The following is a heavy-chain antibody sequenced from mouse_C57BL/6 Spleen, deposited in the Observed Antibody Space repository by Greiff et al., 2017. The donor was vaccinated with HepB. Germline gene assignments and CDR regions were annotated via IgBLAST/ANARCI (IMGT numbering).Heavy chain of an antibody. Sequence: EVQGVESGEGLVKPGGSLKLSCAASGFTFSSYAMSWVRQTPEKRLEWVAYISSGGDYIYYADTVKGRFTISRDNARNTLYLQMSSLKSEDTAMYYCTRVGDYDGPFDYWGQGTTLTVSS. CDR1: GFTFSSYA. CDR2: ISSGGDYI. J-gene: IGHJ2*01. D-gene: IGHD2-4*01. V-gene: IGHV5-9-1*02. CDR3: TRVGDYDGPFDY.